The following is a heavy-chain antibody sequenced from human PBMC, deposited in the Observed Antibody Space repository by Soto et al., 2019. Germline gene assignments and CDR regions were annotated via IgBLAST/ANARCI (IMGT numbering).Heavy chain of an antibody. CDR3: AGVVTGDHYYFDY. D-gene: IGHD7-27*01. CDR2: INPNSGGT. Sequence: ASVKVSCKASGYTFTGYYMHWVRQAPGQGLEWMGWINPNSGGTNYAQKFQGWVTMTRDTSISTAYMELSRLRSDDTAVYYCAGVVTGDHYYFDYWGQGTLVTVSS. V-gene: IGHV1-2*04. CDR1: GYTFTGYY. J-gene: IGHJ4*02.